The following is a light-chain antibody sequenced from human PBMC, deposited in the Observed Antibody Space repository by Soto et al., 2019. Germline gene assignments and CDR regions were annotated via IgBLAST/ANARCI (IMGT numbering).Light chain of an antibody. Sequence: EIVLTQSPATLSLSPGERATLSCRASQSVDSYLAWYQQKPGQAPRLVIFDAFNRATGIPARFSGSGSGTDFTLTISSLEPGDFAVYYCQQHSNRLTFGGGTRVEI. J-gene: IGKJ4*01. V-gene: IGKV3-11*01. CDR1: QSVDSY. CDR3: QQHSNRLT. CDR2: DAF.